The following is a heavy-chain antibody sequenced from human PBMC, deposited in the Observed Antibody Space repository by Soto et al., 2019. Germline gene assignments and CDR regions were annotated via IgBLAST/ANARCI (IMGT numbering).Heavy chain of an antibody. V-gene: IGHV4-31*03. CDR2: IYNSGST. Sequence: QVQLQESGPGLVKPSQTLSLTCTVPGGSISSGDYYWSWIRQHPGKGLEWIGHIYNSGSTYYNPSLKSRVTISVDTSKNQFSLTLNSVTAADTAVYYCARVSDSSYPRYYYYGMDVWGQGTTVTVAS. D-gene: IGHD6-6*01. CDR1: GGSISSGDYY. J-gene: IGHJ6*02. CDR3: ARVSDSSYPRYYYYGMDV.